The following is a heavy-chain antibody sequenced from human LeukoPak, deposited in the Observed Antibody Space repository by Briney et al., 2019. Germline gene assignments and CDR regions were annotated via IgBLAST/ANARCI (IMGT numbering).Heavy chain of an antibody. CDR2: ISYDGSNK. D-gene: IGHD4-11*01. J-gene: IGHJ6*03. CDR3: ARGQGNSNYDYYYYMDV. V-gene: IGHV3-30-3*01. CDR1: GFTFSSYA. Sequence: GGSLRLSCAASGFTFSSYAMHWVRQAPGKGLEWVAAISYDGSNKYYADSVKGRFTISRDNSKNTLYLQMNSLRAEDTAVYYCARGQGNSNYDYYYYMDVWGKGTTVTVSS.